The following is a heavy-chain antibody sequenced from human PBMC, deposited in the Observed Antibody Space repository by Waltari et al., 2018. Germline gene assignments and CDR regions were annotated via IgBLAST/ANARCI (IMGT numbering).Heavy chain of an antibody. D-gene: IGHD3-10*01. J-gene: IGHJ4*02. CDR2: IYHTGDT. CDR3: ARQGFYGSGKHFDD. V-gene: IGHV4-38-2*02. Sequence: QVQLQESGPGLVKPSGTLSLTCTVSGYSIKNNYYWGWIRQPPGEGLEWIGTIYHTGDTYYNPSLKSRVIISVDTSKNQFSLRLSSVTAADTAMYYCARQGFYGSGKHFDDWGQGTVVAVSS. CDR1: GYSIKNNYY.